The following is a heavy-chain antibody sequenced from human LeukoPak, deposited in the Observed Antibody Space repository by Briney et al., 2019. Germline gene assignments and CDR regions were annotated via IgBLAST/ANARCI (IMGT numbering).Heavy chain of an antibody. V-gene: IGHV4-59*08. D-gene: IGHD6-13*01. CDR3: ARLLSYSSSWQYYYYYYGMDV. CDR1: GGSISSYY. Sequence: SETPSLTCTVSGGSISSYYWSWIRQPPGKGLEWIGYIYYSGSTNYNPPLKSRVTISVDTSKNQFSLKLSSVTAADTAVYYCARLLSYSSSWQYYYYYYGMDVWGQGTTVTVSS. CDR2: IYYSGST. J-gene: IGHJ6*02.